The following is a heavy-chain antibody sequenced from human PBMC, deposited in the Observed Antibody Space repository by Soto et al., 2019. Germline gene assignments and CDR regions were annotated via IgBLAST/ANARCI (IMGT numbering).Heavy chain of an antibody. D-gene: IGHD3-3*01. CDR3: ASPPITQYYDFWSGYYTR. J-gene: IGHJ4*02. Sequence: SETLSLTCTVSGGSISSSSYYWGWIRQPPGKGLEWIGSIYYSGSTYYNPSLKSRVTISVDTSKNQFSLKLSSVTAADTAVYYCASPPITQYYDFWSGYYTRWGQGTLVTVSS. CDR2: IYYSGST. V-gene: IGHV4-39*01. CDR1: GGSISSSSYY.